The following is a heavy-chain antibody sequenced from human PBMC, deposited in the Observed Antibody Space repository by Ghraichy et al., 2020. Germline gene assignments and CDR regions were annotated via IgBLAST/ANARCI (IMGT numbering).Heavy chain of an antibody. V-gene: IGHV3-23*01. CDR2: ISGSGGST. J-gene: IGHJ4*02. D-gene: IGHD6-19*01. Sequence: GGSLRLSCAASGFTFSSYAMSWVRQAPGKGLELVSAISGSGGSTYYADSVKGRFTISTDNSKNTLYLQMNSLRAEDTAVYYCAKGSFGSGWYRIFDYWGQGTLVTVSS. CDR3: AKGSFGSGWYRIFDY. CDR1: GFTFSSYA.